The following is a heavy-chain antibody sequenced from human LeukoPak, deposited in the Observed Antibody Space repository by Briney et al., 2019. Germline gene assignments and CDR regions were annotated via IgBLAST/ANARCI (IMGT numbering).Heavy chain of an antibody. V-gene: IGHV3-48*01. D-gene: IGHD2-2*02. CDR3: AREQGGTSCYIPY. J-gene: IGHJ4*02. CDR2: ISSSSSTI. Sequence: GGSLRLSCTASGFTFSSYTMHWVRQAPGKGLEWVSYISSSSSTIYYADSVKGRFTISRDNAKNSLYLQMNSLRAEDTAVYYCAREQGGTSCYIPYWGQGTLVTVSS. CDR1: GFTFSSYT.